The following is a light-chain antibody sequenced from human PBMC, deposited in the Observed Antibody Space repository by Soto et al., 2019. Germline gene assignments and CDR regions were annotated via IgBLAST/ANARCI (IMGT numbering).Light chain of an antibody. J-gene: IGKJ5*01. Sequence: DIQMTQSPSSPSASVGDRVTITCRASQDISVYLAWYQQKPGKVPKLLMYSASTLQSGVPSRFSGSGSGTDFTLTISSLQPEDVATYYCQKFNTAPLTFGQGTRLEIK. CDR1: QDISVY. CDR2: SAS. CDR3: QKFNTAPLT. V-gene: IGKV1-27*01.